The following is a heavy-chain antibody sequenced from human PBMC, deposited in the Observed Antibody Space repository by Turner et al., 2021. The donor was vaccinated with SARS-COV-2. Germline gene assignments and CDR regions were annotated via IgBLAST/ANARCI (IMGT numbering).Heavy chain of an antibody. Sequence: QVQLVQSGAEVKKPGASVQVSCQVSGYTLIELSMHWVRQAPGKGLEWMGGFDPEDGETIYAQKFQGRVTMTEDTSTDTAYMELSSLRSDDTAVYYCATAPGMTTTGWFDPWGQGTLVTVSS. D-gene: IGHD4-4*01. CDR1: GYTLIELS. CDR2: FDPEDGET. V-gene: IGHV1-24*01. J-gene: IGHJ5*02. CDR3: ATAPGMTTTGWFDP.